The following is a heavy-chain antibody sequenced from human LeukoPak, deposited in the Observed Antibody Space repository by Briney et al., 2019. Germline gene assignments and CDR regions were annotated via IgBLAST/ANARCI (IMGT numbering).Heavy chain of an antibody. V-gene: IGHV3-7*04. CDR3: TRDSF. J-gene: IGHJ4*02. CDR2: INQDGSEK. CDR1: GFTFSSYS. Sequence: GGSLRLSCAASGFTFSSYSMNWVRQAPGKGLESVATINQDGSEKYYVVSVKGRFTISKDNAKNSLYLQMNSLTAEDTAVYYCTRDSFWGQGTLVIASS.